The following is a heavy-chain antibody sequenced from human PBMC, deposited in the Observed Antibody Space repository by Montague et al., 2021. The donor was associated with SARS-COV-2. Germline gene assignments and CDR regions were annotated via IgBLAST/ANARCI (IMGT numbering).Heavy chain of an antibody. CDR1: GGSISSSSYY. CDR2: INHSGST. V-gene: IGHV4-39*07. CDR3: AIPMVRGFSRACDI. Sequence: SETLSLTCTVSGGSISSSSYYWGWIRQPPGKGLEWIGEINHSGSTNYNPSPKSRVTISVDTSKNQFSLKLSSVTAADTAVYYCAIPMVRGFSRACDIWGQGTMVTVSS. D-gene: IGHD3-10*01. J-gene: IGHJ3*02.